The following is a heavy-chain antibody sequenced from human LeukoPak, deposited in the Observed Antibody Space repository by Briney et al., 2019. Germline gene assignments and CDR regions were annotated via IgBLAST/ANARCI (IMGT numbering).Heavy chain of an antibody. CDR2: IYHSGST. V-gene: IGHV4-38-2*01. J-gene: IGHJ4*02. Sequence: SETLSLTCAVSGYSISSGYYWGWIRQPPGKGLEWIGSIYHSGSTYYNPSLKSRVTISVDTSKNQFSLKLSSVTAADTAVYYCARRNGYDLWSGYPHLDYWGQGTLVTVSS. CDR1: GYSISSGYY. D-gene: IGHD3-3*01. CDR3: ARRNGYDLWSGYPHLDY.